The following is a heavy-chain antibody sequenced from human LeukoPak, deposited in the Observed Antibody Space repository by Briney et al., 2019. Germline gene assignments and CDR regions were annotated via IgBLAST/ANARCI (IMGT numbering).Heavy chain of an antibody. CDR3: ASQTYHYYMDV. J-gene: IGHJ6*03. Sequence: SETLSLTCAVYGGSFSGYYWSWIRQPPGKGLEWSGEINHSGSTNYNPSLKSRVTISVDTSKNQFSLKLSSVTAADTAVYYCASQTYHYYMDVWGKGTTVTVSS. CDR1: GGSFSGYY. V-gene: IGHV4-34*01. CDR2: INHSGST.